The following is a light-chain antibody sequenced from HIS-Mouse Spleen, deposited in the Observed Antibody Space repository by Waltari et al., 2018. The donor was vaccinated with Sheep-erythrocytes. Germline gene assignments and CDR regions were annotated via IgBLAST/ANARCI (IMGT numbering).Light chain of an antibody. CDR3: QQYYSYPLT. Sequence: AIRMTQSPSSFSASTGDRVTSTCRASQGISSYLAWYQQKPGKAPKLLIYAASTLQSGVPSRFRGSGSGTDFTLTISCLQSEDFATYYCQQYYSYPLTFGGGTKVEIK. J-gene: IGKJ4*01. CDR1: QGISSY. CDR2: AAS. V-gene: IGKV1-8*01.